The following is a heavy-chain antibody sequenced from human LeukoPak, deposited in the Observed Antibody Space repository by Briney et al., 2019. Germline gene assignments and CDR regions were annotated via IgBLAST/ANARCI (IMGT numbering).Heavy chain of an antibody. CDR1: GGSISSYY. D-gene: IGHD1-26*01. J-gene: IGHJ6*03. CDR3: ARQVGGSYYYYYYMDV. CDR2: IYTSGST. Sequence: SETLSLTCTVSGGSISSYYWSWIRQPPGKGLEWIGYIYTSGSTNYNPSLKSQATIPVDTSKNQSSLKLSSVTDTDPAVYYCARQVGGSYYYYYYMDVWGKGTTVTVSS. V-gene: IGHV4-4*09.